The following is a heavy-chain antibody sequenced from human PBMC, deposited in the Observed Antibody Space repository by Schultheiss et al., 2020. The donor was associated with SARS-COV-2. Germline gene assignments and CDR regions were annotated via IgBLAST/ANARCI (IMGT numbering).Heavy chain of an antibody. V-gene: IGHV4-38-2*01. J-gene: IGHJ3*02. D-gene: IGHD6-19*01. CDR3: ARVVSAVAGTDAFDI. Sequence: GSLRLSCAVSGYSISSGYYWGWIRQPPGKGLEWIGSIYHSGSTYYNPSLKSRVTISVDRSKNQFSLKLSSVTAADTAVYYCARVVSAVAGTDAFDIWGQGTMVTVSS. CDR1: GYSISSGYY. CDR2: IYHSGST.